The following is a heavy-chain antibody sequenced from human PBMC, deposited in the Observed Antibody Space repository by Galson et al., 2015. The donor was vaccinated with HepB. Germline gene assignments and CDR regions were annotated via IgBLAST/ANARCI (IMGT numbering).Heavy chain of an antibody. CDR2: MNQDGSEK. CDR3: ARSNYFDP. Sequence: SLRLSYAASGFTFNIYWMNWVRQAPGKGLEWVANMNQDGSEKYYVDSVKGRFTISRDNARNSLFLQMNSLGADDTAVYYCARSNYFDPWGQGTLVTVSS. V-gene: IGHV3-7*05. CDR1: GFTFNIYW. D-gene: IGHD1-7*01. J-gene: IGHJ5*02.